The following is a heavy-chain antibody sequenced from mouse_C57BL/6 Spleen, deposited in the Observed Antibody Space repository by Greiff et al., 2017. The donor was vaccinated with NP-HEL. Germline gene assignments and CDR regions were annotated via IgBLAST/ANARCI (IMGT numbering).Heavy chain of an antibody. CDR3: TRDGGWLPDY. Sequence: EVKLMESGEGLVKPGGSLKLSCAASGFTFSSYAMSWVRQTPEKRLEWVAYISSGGDYTYYADTVKGRFTISRDNARNTLYLQMSSLKSEDTAMYYCTRDGGWLPDYWGQGTTLTVSS. J-gene: IGHJ2*01. V-gene: IGHV5-9-1*02. CDR1: GFTFSSYA. D-gene: IGHD2-3*01. CDR2: ISSGGDYT.